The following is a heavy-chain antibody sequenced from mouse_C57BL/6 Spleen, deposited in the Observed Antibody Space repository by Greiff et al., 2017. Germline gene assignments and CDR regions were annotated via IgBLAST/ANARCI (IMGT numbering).Heavy chain of an antibody. V-gene: IGHV5-6*01. J-gene: IGHJ2*01. Sequence: EVKLVESGGDLVKPGGSLKLSCAASGFTFSSYGLSWVRQTPDKRLEWVATISSGGSYTYYPDSVKGRFTISRDNAKNTLYLQMSSLKSEDTAMYYCASWDVNYFDYWGQGTTLTVSS. CDR1: GFTFSSYG. D-gene: IGHD4-1*01. CDR3: ASWDVNYFDY. CDR2: ISSGGSYT.